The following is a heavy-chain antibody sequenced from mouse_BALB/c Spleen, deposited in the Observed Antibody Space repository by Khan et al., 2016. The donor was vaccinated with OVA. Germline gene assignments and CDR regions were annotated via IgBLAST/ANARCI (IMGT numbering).Heavy chain of an antibody. V-gene: IGHV3-2*02. CDR3: ARIYGVDFDY. D-gene: IGHD1-1*01. CDR1: GYSITSDYA. Sequence: EVQLQESGPGLVKPSQSLSLTCTVTGYSITSDYAWNWIRQFPGNKLEWMGYISYSGNIHYNPSLKSRISITRDTSKNQFFLQLNSVTTEDTATYYCARIYGVDFDYWGQGTTLTVSS. J-gene: IGHJ2*01. CDR2: ISYSGNI.